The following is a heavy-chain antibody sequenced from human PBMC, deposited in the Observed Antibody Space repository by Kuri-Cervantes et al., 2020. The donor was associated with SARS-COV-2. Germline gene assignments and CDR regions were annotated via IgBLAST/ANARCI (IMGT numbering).Heavy chain of an antibody. V-gene: IGHV4-31*01. J-gene: IGHJ6*02. CDR2: IYYSGST. Sequence: LRLSCTVSGGSISSGGYYWSWIRQHPGKGLEWIGYIYYSGSTYYNPSLKSLVTISVDTSKNQFSLKLSSVTAADTAVYYCARDPSGYSYGIYYYGMDVWGQGTTVTVSS. D-gene: IGHD5-18*01. CDR1: GGSISSGGYY. CDR3: ARDPSGYSYGIYYYGMDV.